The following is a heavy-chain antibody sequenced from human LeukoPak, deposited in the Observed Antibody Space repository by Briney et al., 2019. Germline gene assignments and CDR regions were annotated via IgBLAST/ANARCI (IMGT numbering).Heavy chain of an antibody. V-gene: IGHV4-61*03. CDR3: ASHYSSSWDQPFDY. D-gene: IGHD6-13*01. J-gene: IGHJ4*02. Sequence: SETLSLTCSVSGGSISSSSYYWSWIRQPPGKGLEWIGYIYYSGGTNYNPSLKSRVTMSVDTSKKHFSLKLSSVTAADTAVYYCASHYSSSWDQPFDYWGQGTLVTVSS. CDR2: IYYSGGT. CDR1: GGSISSSSYY.